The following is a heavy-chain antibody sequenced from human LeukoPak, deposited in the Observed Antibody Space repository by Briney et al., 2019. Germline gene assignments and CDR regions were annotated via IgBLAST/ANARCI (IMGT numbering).Heavy chain of an antibody. Sequence: GGSLRLSCAVSGFSLRSFWMSWVRQAPGKGLEWVSRIKSDGSGTSYADSVKGRFTISRDNAKNTLYLQMNSLRAEDTAVYYCARVGASVGALDYWGQGTLVTVSS. CDR1: GFSLRSFW. CDR2: IKSDGSGT. D-gene: IGHD1-26*01. CDR3: ARVGASVGALDY. J-gene: IGHJ4*02. V-gene: IGHV3-74*01.